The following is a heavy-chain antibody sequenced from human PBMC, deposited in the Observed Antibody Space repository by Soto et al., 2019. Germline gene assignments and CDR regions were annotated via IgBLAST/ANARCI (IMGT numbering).Heavy chain of an antibody. CDR3: ARGAYDYDTSGLSY. CDR1: GFTFSSYS. D-gene: IGHD3-22*01. V-gene: IGHV3-48*01. Sequence: SGGSLRLSCAASGFTFSSYSMNWVRQAPGKGLEWVSYISISSSTIYYADSVKGRFTISRDNAKNSLYLQMNSLRAEDTAVYYCARGAYDYDTSGLSYWGQGTLVTVSS. J-gene: IGHJ4*02. CDR2: ISISSSTI.